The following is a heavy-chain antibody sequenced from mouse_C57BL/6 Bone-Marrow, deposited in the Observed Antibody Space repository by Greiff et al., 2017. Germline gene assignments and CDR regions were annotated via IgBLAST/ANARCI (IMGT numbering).Heavy chain of an antibody. J-gene: IGHJ3*01. Sequence: QVQLQQPGAELVKPGASVKLSCKASGYTFTSYWMQWVKQRPGQGLEWIGEIDPSDSYTNYNQKFKGKATLTVDKSSSTAYMQLSSLTSEDSAVYYCARDSLRRLRGGWFAYWGQGTLVTVSA. CDR3: ARDSLRRLRGGWFAY. V-gene: IGHV1-50*01. D-gene: IGHD3-2*02. CDR1: GYTFTSYW. CDR2: IDPSDSYT.